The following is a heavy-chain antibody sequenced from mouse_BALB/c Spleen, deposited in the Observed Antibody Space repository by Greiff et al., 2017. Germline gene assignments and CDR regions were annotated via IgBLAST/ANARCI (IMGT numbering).Heavy chain of an antibody. CDR3: AREGYYGSRD. CDR1: GFTFSDYY. CDR2: ISDGGSYT. D-gene: IGHD1-1*01. V-gene: IGHV5-4*02. Sequence: EVQGVESGGGLVKPGGSLKLSCAASGFTFSDYYMYWVRQTPEKRLEWVATISDGGSYTYYPDSVKGRFTISRDNAKNNLYLQMSSLKSEDTAMYYCAREGYYGSRDWGQGTLVTVSA. J-gene: IGHJ3*01.